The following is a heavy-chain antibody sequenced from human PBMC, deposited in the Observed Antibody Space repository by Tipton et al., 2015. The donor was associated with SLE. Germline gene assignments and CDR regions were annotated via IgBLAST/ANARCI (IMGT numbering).Heavy chain of an antibody. CDR3: ARQLRFLEWLSHTFDY. CDR1: GDSISSAPSSGSYY. Sequence: TLSLTCTVSGDSISSAPSSGSYYWNWIRQPPGKGLEWIGSIYYSGSTYYNPSLKSRVTISVDTSKNQFSLKLSSVTAADTAVYYCARQLRFLEWLSHTFDYWGQGTLVTVSS. CDR2: IYYSGST. V-gene: IGHV4-39*01. J-gene: IGHJ4*02. D-gene: IGHD3-3*01.